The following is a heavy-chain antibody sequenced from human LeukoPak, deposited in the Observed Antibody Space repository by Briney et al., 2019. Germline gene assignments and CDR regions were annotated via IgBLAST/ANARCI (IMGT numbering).Heavy chain of an antibody. CDR2: INPNSGGT. D-gene: IGHD3-22*01. CDR3: ATYDYYDSSGYDY. J-gene: IGHJ4*02. CDR1: GYTFTGYY. V-gene: IGHV1-2*02. Sequence: ASVKVSCKASGYTFTGYYMHWVRQAPGRGLEWMGWINPNSGGTNYAQKVQGRVTMTRDTSISTAYMELSRLRSDDTAVYYCATYDYYDSSGYDYWGQGTLVTVSS.